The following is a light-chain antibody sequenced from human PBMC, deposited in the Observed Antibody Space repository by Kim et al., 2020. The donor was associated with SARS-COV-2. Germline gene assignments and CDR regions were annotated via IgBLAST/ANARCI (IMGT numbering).Light chain of an antibody. Sequence: STGDRVTITCRASQGISSYLAWYQQKPGKAPKLLIYAASTLQSGVPSRFSGSGSGTDFTLTISCLQSEDFATYYCQQYYSYPQSTFGQGTKVDIK. CDR2: AAS. J-gene: IGKJ1*01. V-gene: IGKV1-8*01. CDR3: QQYYSYPQST. CDR1: QGISSY.